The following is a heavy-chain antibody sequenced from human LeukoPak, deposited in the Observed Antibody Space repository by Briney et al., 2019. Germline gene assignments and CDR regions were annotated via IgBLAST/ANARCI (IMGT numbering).Heavy chain of an antibody. Sequence: GRSLRLSCAASGFTFSSYGMRWVRQAPGKGLEWVAVIWYDGSNKYYADSVKGRFTISRDNSKNTLYLQMNSLRAEDTAVYYCARGRKVMVRGVIIGNWFDPWGQGTLVTVSS. D-gene: IGHD3-10*01. V-gene: IGHV3-33*01. J-gene: IGHJ5*02. CDR3: ARGRKVMVRGVIIGNWFDP. CDR2: IWYDGSNK. CDR1: GFTFSSYG.